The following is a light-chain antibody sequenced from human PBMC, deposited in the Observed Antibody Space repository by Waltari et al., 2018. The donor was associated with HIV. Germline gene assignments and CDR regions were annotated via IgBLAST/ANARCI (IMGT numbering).Light chain of an antibody. CDR3: GTWDDILHVPL. J-gene: IGLJ2*01. Sequence: QSVLXQPPXPSXTPGXRXXIXXXGSNSXIGNNPVXWXQQLPETAPTLRIYGNTRRPSWCPVRFSXSKSGTSGSLALSGLQSXDEADYYCGTWDDILHVPLFGGGTKLTVL. CDR1: NSXIGNNP. CDR2: GNT. V-gene: IGLV1-44*01.